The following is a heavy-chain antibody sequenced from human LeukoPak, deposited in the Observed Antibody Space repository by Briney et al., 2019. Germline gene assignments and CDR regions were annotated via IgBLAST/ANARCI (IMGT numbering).Heavy chain of an antibody. V-gene: IGHV3-7*02. Sequence: GGSLRLSCAAPGFTFSNYWMSWVRQAPGKGLEWVANIKEDGSEKYYVDSVKGRFTISRDNAKNSLYLQMNSLRAEDTAVNYCARTIRGYWGQGTLVTVSS. CDR2: IKEDGSEK. CDR3: ARTIRGY. J-gene: IGHJ4*02. D-gene: IGHD3-10*01. CDR1: GFTFSNYW.